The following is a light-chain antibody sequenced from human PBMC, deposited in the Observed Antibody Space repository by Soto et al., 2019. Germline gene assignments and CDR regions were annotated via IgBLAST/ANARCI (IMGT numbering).Light chain of an antibody. CDR2: DTS. Sequence: EIVLTQSPGTLSLSPVERATLSCMASQSVSNNYLAWYQQKPGQAPKLLIYDTSSRATDIPDRFSGRGAGTDFTLTISRLEPGDIAVYYCQQYDSSPRTFGQGTKVDIK. J-gene: IGKJ1*01. V-gene: IGKV3-20*01. CDR3: QQYDSSPRT. CDR1: QSVSNNY.